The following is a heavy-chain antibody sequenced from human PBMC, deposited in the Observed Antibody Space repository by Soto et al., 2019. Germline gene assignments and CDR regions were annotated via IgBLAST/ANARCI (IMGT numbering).Heavy chain of an antibody. CDR2: IYCSGST. D-gene: IGHD2-2*01. V-gene: IGHV4-59*08. Sequence: SETLSLTCTVSGGSISSYYWSWIRQPPGKGLEWIGYIYCSGSTNYNPSLKSRVTISVDTSKNQFSLKLSSVTAADTAVYYCARHEATSIVVVPGFDYWGQGTLVTVSS. J-gene: IGHJ4*02. CDR1: GGSISSYY. CDR3: ARHEATSIVVVPGFDY.